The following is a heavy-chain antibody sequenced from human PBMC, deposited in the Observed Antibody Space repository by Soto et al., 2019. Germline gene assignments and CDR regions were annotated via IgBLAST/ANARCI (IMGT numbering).Heavy chain of an antibody. J-gene: IGHJ4*02. D-gene: IGHD1-26*01. Sequence: LRLSCAASGFTFSSYAMSWVRRAPGKGLEWVSAISGSGGSTYYADSVKGRFTISRDNSKNTLYLQMNSLRAEDTAVYYCAKGSGIVGATTYFDYWGQGTLVTVSS. CDR3: AKGSGIVGATTYFDY. CDR1: GFTFSSYA. V-gene: IGHV3-23*01. CDR2: ISGSGGST.